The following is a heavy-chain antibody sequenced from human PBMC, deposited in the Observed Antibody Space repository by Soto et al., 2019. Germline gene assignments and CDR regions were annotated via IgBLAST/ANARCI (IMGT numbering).Heavy chain of an antibody. Sequence: SETLSLTFTVSGASISNYYWSWVRQPPGQGLEWIAYIHYNGNTNYNPSLTSRVTMSLDTSKNQFSLKLLSVTAADTAVYYCASLPCQRSSESCTSCCDFGQWGQGTLVTVSS. CDR3: ASLPCQRSSESCTSCCDFGQ. CDR2: IHYNGNT. V-gene: IGHV4-59*01. D-gene: IGHD2-2*01. CDR1: GASISNYY. J-gene: IGHJ4*02.